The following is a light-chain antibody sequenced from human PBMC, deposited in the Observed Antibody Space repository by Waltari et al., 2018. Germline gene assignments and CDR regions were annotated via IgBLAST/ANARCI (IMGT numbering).Light chain of an antibody. CDR1: QSITTS. V-gene: IGKV1-39*01. Sequence: DIQMTQSPSSLSASVGDRVTITCRASQSITTSLTWYQQKPGKAPKLLISAASSLQGGVPSRFSGSGSGTDFTLTISSLQPEDFATYYCQQSHNTPWTFGQGTKVEIK. CDR2: AAS. CDR3: QQSHNTPWT. J-gene: IGKJ1*01.